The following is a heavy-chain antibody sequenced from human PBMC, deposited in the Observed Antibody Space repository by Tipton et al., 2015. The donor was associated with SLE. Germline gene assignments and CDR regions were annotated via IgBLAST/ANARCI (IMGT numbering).Heavy chain of an antibody. D-gene: IGHD5-18*01. Sequence: GRVTMTTDISTSTAYMDLRSLRSDDTAVYYCAREATAMGPFDYWGQGTLVTVSS. J-gene: IGHJ4*02. CDR3: AREATAMGPFDY. V-gene: IGHV1-18*01.